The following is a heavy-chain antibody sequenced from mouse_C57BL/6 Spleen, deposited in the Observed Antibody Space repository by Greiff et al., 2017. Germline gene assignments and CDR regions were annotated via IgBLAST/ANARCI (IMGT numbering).Heavy chain of an antibody. CDR2: IYPGDGDT. CDR3: ERVAYYYGSDVYFRY. J-gene: IGHJ2*01. CDR1: GYAFSSYW. Sequence: QVQLQQSGAELVKPGASVKISCKASGYAFSSYWMNWVKQRPGKGLEWIGQIYPGDGDTNYNGKFKGKATLTVDTSSSTAYMQRSSRTSEDSAVSFGERVAYYYGSDVYFRYWGQGTTLTVSS. V-gene: IGHV1-80*01. D-gene: IGHD1-1*01.